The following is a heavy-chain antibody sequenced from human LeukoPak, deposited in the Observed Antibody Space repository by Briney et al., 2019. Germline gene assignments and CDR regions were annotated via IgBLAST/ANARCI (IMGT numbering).Heavy chain of an antibody. V-gene: IGHV3-7*01. CDR3: ARERDGRFFDY. J-gene: IGHJ4*02. CDR1: GLTFRSFW. CDR2: INQDGSEK. D-gene: IGHD5-24*01. Sequence: GGSLRLSCAVSGLTFRSFWMSWVRQAPGKGLEWVANINQDGSEKYFVDSVKGRFTISRDNSKNSLHLQMNTLRAEDTAVYYCARERDGRFFDYWGQGTLVTVSS.